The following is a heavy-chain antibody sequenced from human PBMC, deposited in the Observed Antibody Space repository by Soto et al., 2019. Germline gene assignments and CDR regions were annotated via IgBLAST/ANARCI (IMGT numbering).Heavy chain of an antibody. J-gene: IGHJ6*02. CDR3: AREFTMVRGERYYGMDV. V-gene: IGHV4-59*12. Sequence: PSETLSLTCTVSGDSLSTYYWTWIRQPPGRRLEWIGYIYYSGTTDYNPSLEGRVTISVDTSKNQFSLNLRSVTAADTAVYYRAREFTMVRGERYYGMDVWGQGTTVTVSS. CDR1: GDSLSTYY. D-gene: IGHD3-10*01. CDR2: IYYSGTT.